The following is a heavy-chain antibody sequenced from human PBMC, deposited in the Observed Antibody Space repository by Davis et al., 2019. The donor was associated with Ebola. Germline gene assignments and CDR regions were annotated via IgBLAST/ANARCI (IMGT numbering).Heavy chain of an antibody. CDR3: AIPDCSGANCYSVYIKN. J-gene: IGHJ4*02. Sequence: GEPLKISCAASGFNFRSYGMHWVRQAPDKGLEWVAVIWYDGSRKYYGDSVKGRFTISRDNSNNLLYLQMNSLRAEDTAVYYCAIPDCSGANCYSVYIKNWGQGTLVTVSS. D-gene: IGHD2-15*01. CDR1: GFNFRSYG. V-gene: IGHV3-33*01. CDR2: IWYDGSRK.